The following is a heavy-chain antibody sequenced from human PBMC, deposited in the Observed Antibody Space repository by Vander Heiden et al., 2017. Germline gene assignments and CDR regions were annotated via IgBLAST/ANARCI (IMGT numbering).Heavy chain of an antibody. CDR3: ARMAVAGDFDY. D-gene: IGHD6-19*01. J-gene: IGHJ4*02. V-gene: IGHV6-1*01. CDR2: TYYRSKWQN. Sequence: QVQLRQSGPGLVKPSQTLSLTCAISGDSVSSNSAAWPWLRKSPSRGLEWLGRTYYRSKWQNDYALSVKSRVTVNPDTSKNQFSLQLMFVTPDDTAVYYCARMAVAGDFDYWGQGTLVTVSS. CDR1: GDSVSSNSAA.